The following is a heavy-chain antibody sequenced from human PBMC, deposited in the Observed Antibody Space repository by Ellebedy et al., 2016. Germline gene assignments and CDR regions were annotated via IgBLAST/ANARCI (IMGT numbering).Heavy chain of an antibody. D-gene: IGHD1-26*01. CDR1: GYSISSGYY. Sequence: SETLSLXXTVSGYSISSGYYWGWIRQPPGKGLECIGNIYHSGSPYYNPSLKSRVTISVDTSENQFSLKLRSVTAADTAVYFCARGVGGSYYSFDYWGQGTLVTVSS. CDR3: ARGVGGSYYSFDY. V-gene: IGHV4-38-2*02. J-gene: IGHJ4*02. CDR2: IYHSGSP.